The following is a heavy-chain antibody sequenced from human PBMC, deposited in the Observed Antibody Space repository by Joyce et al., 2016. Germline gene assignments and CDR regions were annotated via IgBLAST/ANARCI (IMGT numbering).Heavy chain of an antibody. J-gene: IGHJ4*02. Sequence: EVQLVESGGGLVKPGGSLRLSCAASGFIFSSYSMNWVRQAPGKGPELVASISTSSSFIYYADSVKGRFTISRDNAKSSLYLQMISLRAEDTAVYYCARDSPAPDLIAAAGSGDFDSWGQGTLVTVSS. CDR2: ISTSSSFI. CDR3: ARDSPAPDLIAAAGSGDFDS. D-gene: IGHD6-13*01. CDR1: GFIFSSYS. V-gene: IGHV3-21*01.